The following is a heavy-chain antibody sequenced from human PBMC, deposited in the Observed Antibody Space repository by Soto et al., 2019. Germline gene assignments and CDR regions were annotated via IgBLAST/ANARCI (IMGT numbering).Heavy chain of an antibody. CDR3: ARSVAYGSGSYYIGPRYFDY. V-gene: IGHV4-59*08. D-gene: IGHD3-10*01. CDR1: GGSISSYY. Sequence: SETLSLTCTVSGGSISSYYWSWIRQPPGKGLEWIGYIYYSGSTNYNPSLKSRVTISVDTSKNQFSLKLSSVTAADTAVYYCARSVAYGSGSYYIGPRYFDYWGQGTLVTVSS. J-gene: IGHJ4*02. CDR2: IYYSGST.